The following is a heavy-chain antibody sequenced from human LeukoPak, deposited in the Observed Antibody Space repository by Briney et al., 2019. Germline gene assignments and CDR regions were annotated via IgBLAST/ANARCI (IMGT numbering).Heavy chain of an antibody. CDR3: ATGGVHYYDSSADY. V-gene: IGHV3-23*01. J-gene: IGHJ4*02. D-gene: IGHD3-22*01. CDR2: ISGSGGST. Sequence: PGGSLRLSCAASGFTFSSYGMSWVRQAPGKGLEWVSAISGSGGSTYYADSVKGRFTISRDNSKNTLYLQMNSLRAEDTAVYYCATGGVHYYDSSADYWGQGTLVTVSS. CDR1: GFTFSSYG.